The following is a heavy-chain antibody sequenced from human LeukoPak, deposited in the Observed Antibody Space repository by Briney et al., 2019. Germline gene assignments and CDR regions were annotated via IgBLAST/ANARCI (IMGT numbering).Heavy chain of an antibody. J-gene: IGHJ3*02. CDR2: ISPNSGGT. V-gene: IGHV1-2*02. D-gene: IGHD2-2*01. CDR1: GYTFTGYY. Sequence: ASVKVSCKASGYTFTGYYMHWVRQAPGQGLEWMGWISPNSGGTNSAQKFQGRVTMTRDTSISTAYMELRSLRSDDTAVYYCASLPPDCSSTSCHSEDAFDIWGQGTMVTVSS. CDR3: ASLPPDCSSTSCHSEDAFDI.